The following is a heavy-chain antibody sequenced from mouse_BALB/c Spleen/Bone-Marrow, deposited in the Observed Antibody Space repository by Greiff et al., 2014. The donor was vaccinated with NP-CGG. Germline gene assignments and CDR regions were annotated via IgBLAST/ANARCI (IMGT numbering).Heavy chain of an antibody. CDR3: ARDDNYRYAMDY. V-gene: IGHV1S81*02. J-gene: IGHJ4*01. Sequence: VQLQQSGDELVKPGASVKLSCMASGFTFTSYWIHWVKQRPGQGPEWIGEINPSNGRTNYNEKFKRKATLTEDKSSNTAYMQLSSLTSEDSAVYYCARDDNYRYAMDYWGQGTSVTVSS. CDR2: INPSNGRT. CDR1: GFTFTSYW. D-gene: IGHD2-1*01.